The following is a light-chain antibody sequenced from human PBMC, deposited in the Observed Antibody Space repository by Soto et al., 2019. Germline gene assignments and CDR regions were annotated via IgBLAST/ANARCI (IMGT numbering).Light chain of an antibody. J-gene: IGLJ2*01. CDR3: ETWDSNPAVV. CDR2: LEGSRSY. Sequence: QPVLTQSSSASASLGSSVKLTCTLSSGHSSYIIAWHQQQPGKAPRYLMKLEGSRSYNKGSGGPDRFSGSSSGADRYLTISNHQTEDEADYYCETWDSNPAVVFGAGTKLTLL. CDR1: SGHSSYI. V-gene: IGLV4-60*03.